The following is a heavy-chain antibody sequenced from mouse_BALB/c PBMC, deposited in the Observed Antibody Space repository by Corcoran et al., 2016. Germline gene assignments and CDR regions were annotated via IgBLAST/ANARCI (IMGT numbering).Heavy chain of an antibody. Sequence: QVQLQQSGAELMKPGASVKISCKATGYTFSSYWIEWVKQRPGHGLEWIGEILPGSGSTNYNEKFKDKATFTADTSSNTAYMQLSSLTSEDSAVYYCASSSYYAMDYWGQGTSVTVSS. CDR2: ILPGSGST. CDR3: ASSSYYAMDY. J-gene: IGHJ4*01. V-gene: IGHV1-9*01. D-gene: IGHD1-1*01. CDR1: GYTFSSYW.